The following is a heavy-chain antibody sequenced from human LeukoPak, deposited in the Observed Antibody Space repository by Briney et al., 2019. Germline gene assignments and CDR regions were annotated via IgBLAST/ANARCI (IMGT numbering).Heavy chain of an antibody. CDR3: ARCLFREGYSIRYYYYYMDV. CDR2: IIPIFGTA. Sequence: SVKVSCKASGGTFSSYAISWVRQAPGQGLEWMGGIIPIFGTANYAQKFQGRVTITADKSTSTAYMELSSVTAADTAVYYCARCLFREGYSIRYYYYYMDVWGKGTTVTVSS. D-gene: IGHD3-22*01. V-gene: IGHV1-69*06. J-gene: IGHJ6*03. CDR1: GGTFSSYA.